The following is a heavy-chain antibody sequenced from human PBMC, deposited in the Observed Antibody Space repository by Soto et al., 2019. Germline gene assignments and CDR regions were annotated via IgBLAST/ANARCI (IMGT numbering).Heavy chain of an antibody. CDR3: ASTWSGLHPPLDY. CDR2: IYYSGST. J-gene: IGHJ4*02. Sequence: SETLSLTCTVSGGSISSSSYYWGWIRQPPGKGLEWIGSIYYSGSTYYNPSLKSRVTISVDTSKNQFSLKLSSVTAADTAVYYCASTWSGLHPPLDYWGQGTLVTVSS. D-gene: IGHD3-3*01. V-gene: IGHV4-39*01. CDR1: GGSISSSSYY.